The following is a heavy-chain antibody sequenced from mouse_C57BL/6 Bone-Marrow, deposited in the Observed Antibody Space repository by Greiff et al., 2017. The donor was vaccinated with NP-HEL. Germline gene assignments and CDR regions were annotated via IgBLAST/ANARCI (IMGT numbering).Heavy chain of an antibody. Sequence: VQLQQPGAELVKPGASVKLSCKASGYTFTSYWMHWVKQRPGQGLEWIGMIHPNSGSTNYNETFKSKATLTVDKSSSTAYLQLSSLTSEDSAVYYCARVPYYGSTYYYAMDYWGQGTSVTVSS. J-gene: IGHJ4*01. V-gene: IGHV1-64*01. D-gene: IGHD1-1*01. CDR3: ARVPYYGSTYYYAMDY. CDR2: IHPNSGST. CDR1: GYTFTSYW.